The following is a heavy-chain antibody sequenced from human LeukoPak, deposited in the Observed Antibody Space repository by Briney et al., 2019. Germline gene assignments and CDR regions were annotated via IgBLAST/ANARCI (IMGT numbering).Heavy chain of an antibody. CDR1: GFTASSNY. D-gene: IGHD3-9*01. V-gene: IGHV3-66*01. J-gene: IGHJ4*02. CDR3: ARAGVLRNLGD. Sequence: AGGSLRLSCAASGFTASSNYMRWVRQPPGKGLEWVSVIYSGGSTYYADSVKGRFTISRDNSKNTVYLQMNSLRAEDTAIYYCARAGVLRNLGDWGQGTLVTVSS. CDR2: IYSGGST.